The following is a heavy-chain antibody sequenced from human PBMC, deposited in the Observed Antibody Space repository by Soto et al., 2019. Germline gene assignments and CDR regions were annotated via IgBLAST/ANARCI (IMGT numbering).Heavy chain of an antibody. J-gene: IGHJ4*02. Sequence: LXLSFAASGFTFSIYAMHWVLQAPGKGLEWVAVISYDGSNKYYADSVKGRFTISRDNSKNTLYLQMNSLRAEDTAVYYCARAVRSGWPYYFDYWGQGTLVTVSS. CDR1: GFTFSIYA. CDR3: ARAVRSGWPYYFDY. V-gene: IGHV3-30-3*01. D-gene: IGHD6-19*01. CDR2: ISYDGSNK.